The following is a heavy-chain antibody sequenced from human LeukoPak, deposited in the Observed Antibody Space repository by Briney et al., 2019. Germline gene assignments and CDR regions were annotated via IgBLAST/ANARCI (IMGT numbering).Heavy chain of an antibody. J-gene: IGHJ4*02. Sequence: GASVKVSCKASGYTFTRYGITWVRQAPGQGLEWMGWISAYNGNTNYAHKVQGRVTMTTDTSTGTAYMELRSLSSDDTAVYYCARDNSAISDCSSASCFHFNYWGQGTQVTVSS. CDR1: GYTFTRYG. CDR3: ARDNSAISDCSSASCFHFNY. CDR2: ISAYNGNT. D-gene: IGHD2-2*01. V-gene: IGHV1-18*01.